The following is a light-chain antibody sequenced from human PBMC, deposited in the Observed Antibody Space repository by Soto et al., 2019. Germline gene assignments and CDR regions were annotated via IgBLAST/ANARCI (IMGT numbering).Light chain of an antibody. V-gene: IGKV1-33*01. CDR1: QGVRNY. CDR2: DAS. CDR3: QQYEDSPVT. J-gene: IGKJ4*01. Sequence: DIQLTQSPSSLSASVGDRVTFTCQASQGVRNYLNWYQQKSGQAPKLLIHDASNLQTGVPSRFSGSGSGTDFSFTISSLQPEDIATYYCQQYEDSPVTFGGGTKVEIK.